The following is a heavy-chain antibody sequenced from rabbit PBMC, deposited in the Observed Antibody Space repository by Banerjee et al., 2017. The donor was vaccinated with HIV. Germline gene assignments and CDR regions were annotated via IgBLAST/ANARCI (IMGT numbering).Heavy chain of an antibody. V-gene: IGHV1S7*01. J-gene: IGHJ4*01. D-gene: IGHD8-1*01. CDR2: IDPVFGST. CDR3: ARAGSSYVGYFNL. Sequence: QLKESGGGLVQPGGSLKLSCKASGFDFNSYYMSWVRQAPGKGLEWIGYIDPVFGSTYYASWVNGRFTISSHNAQNTLYLQLNSLTAADTATYFCARAGSSYVGYFNLWGPGTLVTVS. CDR1: GFDFNSYY.